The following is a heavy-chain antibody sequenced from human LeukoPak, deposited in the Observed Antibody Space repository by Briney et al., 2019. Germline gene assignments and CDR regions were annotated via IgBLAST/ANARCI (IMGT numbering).Heavy chain of an antibody. D-gene: IGHD6-19*01. V-gene: IGHV4-59*12. CDR3: ARGFYSSGWTDFDY. Sequence: PSETLSLTCTVSGGSISSYYWSWIRQPPGKGLEWIGYIYYSGSTNYNPSLKSRVTISVDTSKNQFSLKLSSVTAADTAVYYCARGFYSSGWTDFDYWGQGTLVTVSS. CDR1: GGSISSYY. CDR2: IYYSGST. J-gene: IGHJ4*02.